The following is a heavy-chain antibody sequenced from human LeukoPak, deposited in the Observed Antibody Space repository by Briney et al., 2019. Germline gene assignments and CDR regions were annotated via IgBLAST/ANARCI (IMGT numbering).Heavy chain of an antibody. D-gene: IGHD4-23*01. CDR3: ARGAHKRDDYGGFFDY. CDR1: GFIFSDYY. Sequence: GGSLRLSCAASGFIFSDYYMGWIRQAPGRGLEWVAVISYDGSHYSYADSVKGRFTISRDNSKKTLYLQMNSLRTEDTAVYYCARGAHKRDDYGGFFDYWGQGTLVTVSS. V-gene: IGHV3-30*03. CDR2: ISYDGSHY. J-gene: IGHJ4*02.